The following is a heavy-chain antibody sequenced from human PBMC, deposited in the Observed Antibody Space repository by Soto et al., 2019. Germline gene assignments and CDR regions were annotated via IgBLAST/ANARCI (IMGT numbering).Heavy chain of an antibody. V-gene: IGHV3-53*01. J-gene: IGHJ6*02. CDR1: GLTVSSNY. Sequence: GGSLRLSCAASGLTVSSNYMSWVRQAPGKGLEWVSVIYSGGSTYYADSVKGRFTISRDNSKNTLYLQMNSLRAEDTAVYYCARAPRYYDFWSANYYYYGMDVWGQGTTVTVSS. CDR2: IYSGGST. D-gene: IGHD3-3*01. CDR3: ARAPRYYDFWSANYYYYGMDV.